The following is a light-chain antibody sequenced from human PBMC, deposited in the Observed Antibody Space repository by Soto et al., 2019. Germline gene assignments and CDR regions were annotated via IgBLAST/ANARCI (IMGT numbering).Light chain of an antibody. Sequence: DIQMTQSPSTLSASVGDRVTITCRASQSISSWLAWYQQKPGKAPKLLIYKASSLESGVPSRFSGSGSGTAFPPTISSLQPDDFATYYCQQYNSYWTFGQGTKVEIK. V-gene: IGKV1-5*03. J-gene: IGKJ1*01. CDR3: QQYNSYWT. CDR1: QSISSW. CDR2: KAS.